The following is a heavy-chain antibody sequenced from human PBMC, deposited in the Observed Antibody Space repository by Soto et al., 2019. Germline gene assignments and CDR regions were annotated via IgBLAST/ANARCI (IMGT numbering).Heavy chain of an antibody. J-gene: IGHJ3*01. CDR2: ISAYNGNT. D-gene: IGHD1-26*01. Sequence: ASVKVSCKASGYTFTSYGISWVRQAPGRGLEWMGWISAYNGNTNYAQKLQGRVTMTTDTSTSTAYMELGSLRSDDTAVYYCARYSTLVHAKTPADLTHASDFCGQGIMVTVSS. CDR1: GYTFTSYG. CDR3: ARYSTLVHAKTPADLTHASDF. V-gene: IGHV1-18*01.